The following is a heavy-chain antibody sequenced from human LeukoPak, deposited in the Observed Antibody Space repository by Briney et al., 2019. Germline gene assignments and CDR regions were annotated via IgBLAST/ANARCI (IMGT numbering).Heavy chain of an antibody. CDR3: ARGGYSSSWYHFDY. Sequence: GGSLRLSCAAPGFNVSSNYMSWVRQAPGKGLEWVSVIYSGGTTNYADSVKGRFTISRDNSKNTLFLQMNSLRAEDTAVYYCARGGYSSSWYHFDYWGQGTLVTVSS. V-gene: IGHV3-53*01. J-gene: IGHJ4*02. CDR1: GFNVSSNY. CDR2: IYSGGTT. D-gene: IGHD6-13*01.